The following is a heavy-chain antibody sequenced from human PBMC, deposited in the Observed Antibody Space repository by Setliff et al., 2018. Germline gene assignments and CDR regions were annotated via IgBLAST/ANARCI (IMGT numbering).Heavy chain of an antibody. V-gene: IGHV4-59*01. CDR2: IYYTWTT. D-gene: IGHD3-10*01. CDR3: AKADEGPRRASGSYYPLLRFDP. J-gene: IGHJ5*02. CDR1: GGSISGYY. Sequence: PSETLSLTCTVSGGSISGYYWSWIRQPPGKELEWIGYIYYTWTTNYNPSLKSRVTISVDTSKNQFSLKLSSVTAADTALYYCAKADEGPRRASGSYYPLLRFDPWGQGTLVTVSS.